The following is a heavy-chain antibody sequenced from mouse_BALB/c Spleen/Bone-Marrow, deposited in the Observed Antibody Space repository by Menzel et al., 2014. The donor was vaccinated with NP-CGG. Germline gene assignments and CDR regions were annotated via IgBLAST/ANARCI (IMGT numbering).Heavy chain of an antibody. D-gene: IGHD1-1*01. CDR1: GYTFTNYN. Sequence: EVQLQQSGPELVKPGASVKVSCKASGYTFTNYNMNWVKQSHGKSLEWIGYIDPYSGGSRYNQNFKGKATLTVDKSSSTAYMQLNILTSEDSAVYYCARRVYYDYYAMDYWGQGTSVTVSS. CDR2: IDPYSGGS. J-gene: IGHJ4*01. CDR3: ARRVYYDYYAMDY. V-gene: IGHV1S135*01.